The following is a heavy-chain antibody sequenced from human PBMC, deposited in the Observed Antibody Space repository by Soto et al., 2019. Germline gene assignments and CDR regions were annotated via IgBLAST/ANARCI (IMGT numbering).Heavy chain of an antibody. J-gene: IGHJ6*03. CDR2: ISSSSSYI. Sequence: GGSLRLSCAASGFTFSSYSMNWVRQAPGKGLEWVSSISSSSSYIYYADSVKGRFTISRDNAKNSLYLQMNSLRAEDTAVYYCARGIRGYDSRHYYYYYMDVWGKGTTVTVSS. CDR3: ARGIRGYDSRHYYYYYMDV. D-gene: IGHD5-12*01. CDR1: GFTFSSYS. V-gene: IGHV3-21*01.